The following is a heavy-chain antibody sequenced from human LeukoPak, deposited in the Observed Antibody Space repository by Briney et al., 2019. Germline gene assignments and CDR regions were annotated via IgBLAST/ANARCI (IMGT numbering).Heavy chain of an antibody. CDR3: ARRVYGGNARCCYFDY. Sequence: SETLSLTCVVSGGSISGYYWTWIRQPPGKGLEWIGYTYYRGSSSFNPSLRSRVTISVDMSKNQVSLKLTSVTAADTAVYYCARRVYGGNARCCYFDYWGQGTLVTVSS. V-gene: IGHV4-59*01. D-gene: IGHD4-23*01. CDR2: TYYRGSS. J-gene: IGHJ4*02. CDR1: GGSISGYY.